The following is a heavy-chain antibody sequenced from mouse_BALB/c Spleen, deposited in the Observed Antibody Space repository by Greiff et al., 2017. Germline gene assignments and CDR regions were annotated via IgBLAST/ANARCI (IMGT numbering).Heavy chain of an antibody. J-gene: IGHJ4*01. Sequence: VQLEESGPGLVKPSQSLSLTCSVTGYSITSGYYWNWIRQFPGNKLEWMGYISYDGSNNYNPSLKNRISITRDTSKNQFFLKLNSVTTEDTATYYCARSDRGDYWGQGTSVTVSS. CDR1: GYSITSGYY. CDR3: ARSDRGDY. V-gene: IGHV3-6*02. CDR2: ISYDGSN.